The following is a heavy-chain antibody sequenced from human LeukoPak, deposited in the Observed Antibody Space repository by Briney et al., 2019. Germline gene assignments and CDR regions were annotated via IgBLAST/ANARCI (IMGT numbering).Heavy chain of an antibody. Sequence: SETLSLTCTVSGGSIISYYWSWIRQPAGKGLEWIGRIYTSGSTNYNPSLTSRVTMSLDTSKNQYSLMLSSVTAADTAVYYCAREGDIVGVPAATTFDYWGQGTLVTVSS. CDR2: IYTSGST. V-gene: IGHV4-4*07. CDR3: AREGDIVGVPAATTFDY. CDR1: GGSIISYY. J-gene: IGHJ4*02. D-gene: IGHD2-2*01.